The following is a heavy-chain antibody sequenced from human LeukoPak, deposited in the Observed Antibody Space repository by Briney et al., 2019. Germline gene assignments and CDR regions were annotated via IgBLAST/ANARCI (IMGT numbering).Heavy chain of an antibody. V-gene: IGHV6-1*01. Sequence: SQTLSLTCAISGDSVSSNSSAWNWIRQSPSRGLEWLGRTYYRSKWYNDYAVSVKSRITINPDTSKNQFSLQLNSVTPEYTAVYYCARDEEAVAATGFDYWGQGTLVTVSS. CDR1: GDSVSSNSSA. CDR2: TYYRSKWYN. D-gene: IGHD6-19*01. CDR3: ARDEEAVAATGFDY. J-gene: IGHJ4*02.